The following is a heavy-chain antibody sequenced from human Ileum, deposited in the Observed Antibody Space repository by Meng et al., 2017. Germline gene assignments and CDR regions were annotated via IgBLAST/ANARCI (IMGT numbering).Heavy chain of an antibody. J-gene: IGHJ4*02. D-gene: IGHD3-22*01. Sequence: EVQLVESGGGLVQPGGSLRLSCAASGFTFSNYWMHWVRQTPGKGLEWVASISGDGTGTYYADSVRGRFTISRDNSKTTLSLQMNSLRADDTAVYYCVREQYESRGHWGQGTLVTVSS. V-gene: IGHV3-74*01. CDR3: VREQYESRGH. CDR1: GFTFSNYW. CDR2: ISGDGTGT.